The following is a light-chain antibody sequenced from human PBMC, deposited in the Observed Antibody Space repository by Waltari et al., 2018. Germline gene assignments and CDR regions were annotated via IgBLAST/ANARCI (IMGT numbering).Light chain of an antibody. Sequence: QLVLTQSPSASASLGASVKLTCTLSSGHSTNVIAWLQKRPERGPRYLMKVNSDGSHNKGDGIPDRFSGSSSGAEHYLTSSSLQSEDEADYYCQTGGHGTWVFGGGTKLTVL. V-gene: IGLV4-69*01. CDR3: QTGGHGTWV. CDR1: SGHSTNV. CDR2: VNSDGSH. J-gene: IGLJ3*02.